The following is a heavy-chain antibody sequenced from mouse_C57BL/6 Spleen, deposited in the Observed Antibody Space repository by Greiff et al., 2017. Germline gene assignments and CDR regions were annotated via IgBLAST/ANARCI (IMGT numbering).Heavy chain of an antibody. CDR2: ISDGGSYT. CDR1: GFTFSSYA. V-gene: IGHV5-4*01. J-gene: IGHJ1*03. CDR3: AREGKLWYFDV. Sequence: EVKLMESGGGLVKPGGSLKLSCAASGFTFSSYAMSWVRQTPEKRLEWVATISDGGSYTYYPDNVKGRFTISRDNAKNNLYLQMSHLKSEDTAMYYCAREGKLWYFDVWGTGTTVTVSS.